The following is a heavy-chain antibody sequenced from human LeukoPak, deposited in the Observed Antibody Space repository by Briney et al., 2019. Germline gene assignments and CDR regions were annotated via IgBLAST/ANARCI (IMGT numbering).Heavy chain of an antibody. Sequence: WASVKVSCKASGYTFTSYHINWVRQATGQGLEWMGWMNPNSGNTGYAQKFQGRVTMTRNTSISTAYMELSSLRSEDTAVYYCARGFRKSITIFGVVIYLGWYFDYWGQGTLVTVSS. CDR3: ARGFRKSITIFGVVIYLGWYFDY. CDR2: MNPNSGNT. CDR1: GYTFTSYH. J-gene: IGHJ4*02. D-gene: IGHD3-3*01. V-gene: IGHV1-8*01.